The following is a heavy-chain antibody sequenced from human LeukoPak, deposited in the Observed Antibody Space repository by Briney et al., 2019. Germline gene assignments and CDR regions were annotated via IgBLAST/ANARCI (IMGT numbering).Heavy chain of an antibody. CDR1: GFTFRDYA. D-gene: IGHD3-3*01. Sequence: GGSLRLSCSASGFTFRDYAMSWVRQTPGKGLEWVGFIRTTDFGGTTEYAASVKGRFIISRDDSTSSVYLQMNSLKTEDTAIYYCTGSITVLGVVPYDLGVWGQGTTVTVSS. CDR3: TGSITVLGVVPYDLGV. CDR2: IRTTDFGGTT. V-gene: IGHV3-49*04. J-gene: IGHJ6*02.